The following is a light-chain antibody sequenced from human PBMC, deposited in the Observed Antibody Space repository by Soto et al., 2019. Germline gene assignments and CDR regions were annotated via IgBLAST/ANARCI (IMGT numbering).Light chain of an antibody. CDR3: QQYGSSPLP. Sequence: ELVLTQSPGTLSLSPGERATLSCRASQSVSSSSLAWYQQRPGQAPVLLIYGASIRATDIPDRFSGSGSGTDCTLTSSRLEPEDVAVYYCQQYGSSPLPFGGGTKVEIK. CDR2: GAS. CDR1: QSVSSSS. V-gene: IGKV3-20*01. J-gene: IGKJ4*01.